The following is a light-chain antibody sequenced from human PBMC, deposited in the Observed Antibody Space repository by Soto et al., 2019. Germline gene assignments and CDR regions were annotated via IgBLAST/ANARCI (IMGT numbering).Light chain of an antibody. CDR3: ASYAGTKLFV. Sequence: QSALTQPPSASGSPGQSLTISCTGTSSDVGFYNFVSWYQQRPGKAPKLVISEVTKRPSGVPDRFSGSKSGSTASLTVSGLQADDEADYYCASYAGTKLFVFGSGTKLTVL. V-gene: IGLV2-8*01. J-gene: IGLJ1*01. CDR2: EVT. CDR1: SSDVGFYNF.